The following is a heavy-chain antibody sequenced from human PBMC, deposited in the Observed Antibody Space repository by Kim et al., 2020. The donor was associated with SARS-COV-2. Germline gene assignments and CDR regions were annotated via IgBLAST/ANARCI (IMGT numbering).Heavy chain of an antibody. J-gene: IGHJ4*02. CDR2: ISAYNGNT. Sequence: ASVKVSCKASGYTFTSYGISSVRQAPGQGLEWMGWISAYNGNTNYAQKLQGRVTMTTDTSTSTAYMELRSLRSDDTAVYYCARDEGSGWSLYYFDYWGQGTLVTVSS. CDR3: ARDEGSGWSLYYFDY. V-gene: IGHV1-18*01. CDR1: GYTFTSYG. D-gene: IGHD6-19*01.